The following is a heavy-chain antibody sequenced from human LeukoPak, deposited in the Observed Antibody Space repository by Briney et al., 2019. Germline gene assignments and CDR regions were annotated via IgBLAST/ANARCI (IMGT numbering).Heavy chain of an antibody. CDR1: GVSFSGYY. D-gene: IGHD3-22*01. V-gene: IGHV4-34*01. Sequence: SETLSLTCAVYGVSFSGYYWSWIRQPPGKGLEWIGEINHSGSTNYNPSLKSRVTISVDTSKNQFSLKLSSVTAADTAVYYCARGLTYSSGYYADYYYYYGMDVWGQGTTVTVSS. CDR2: INHSGST. J-gene: IGHJ6*02. CDR3: ARGLTYSSGYYADYYYYYGMDV.